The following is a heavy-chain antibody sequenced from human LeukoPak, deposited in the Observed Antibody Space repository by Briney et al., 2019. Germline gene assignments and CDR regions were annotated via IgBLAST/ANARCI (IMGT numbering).Heavy chain of an antibody. CDR1: GFTFSSYA. CDR2: ISGSGGST. V-gene: IGHV3-23*01. D-gene: IGHD3-9*01. Sequence: PGGSLRLSCAASGFTFSSYAMSWVRQAPGKWLEWVSVISGSGGSTYYADSVKGRFTISRDNSKNTLYLQMNSLRAEDTAVYYCANLGLVIPPPLFDYWGQGTLVTVSS. CDR3: ANLGLVIPPPLFDY. J-gene: IGHJ4*02.